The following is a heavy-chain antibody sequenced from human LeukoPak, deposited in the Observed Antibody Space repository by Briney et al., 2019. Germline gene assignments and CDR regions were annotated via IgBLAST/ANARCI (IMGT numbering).Heavy chain of an antibody. CDR1: GGSISSYY. J-gene: IGHJ5*02. CDR3: ARDYYDSSGYSGYWFDP. CDR2: IYYSGST. V-gene: IGHV4-59*01. Sequence: SETLSLTCTVSGGSISSYYWSWIRQPPGKGLEWIGHIYYSGSTNYNPSLKSRVTISVDTSKNQFSLKLSSVTAADTAVYYCARDYYDSSGYSGYWFDPWGQGTLVTVSS. D-gene: IGHD3-22*01.